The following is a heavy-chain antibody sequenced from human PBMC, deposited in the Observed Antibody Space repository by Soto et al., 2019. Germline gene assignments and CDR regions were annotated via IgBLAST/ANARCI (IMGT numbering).Heavy chain of an antibody. CDR2: IYHSGST. CDR1: GGSISSGGYS. V-gene: IGHV4-30-2*05. Sequence: PSETLSLTCAVSGGSISSGGYSWSWIRQPPGKGLEWIAYIYHSGSTYHNLPLKSRVTISVDTSKNQFSLKLSSVTAADTAGHYCASQIPPDLIGYYYGIVENWGERALVRVS. D-gene: IGHD3-22*01. CDR3: ASQIPPDLIGYYYGIVEN. J-gene: IGHJ4*02.